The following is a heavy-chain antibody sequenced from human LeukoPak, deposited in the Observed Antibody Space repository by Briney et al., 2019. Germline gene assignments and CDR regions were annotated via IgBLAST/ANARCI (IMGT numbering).Heavy chain of an antibody. CDR3: ARYSEVYYYVDV. CDR2: IGSSGSTV. J-gene: IGHJ6*03. Sequence: GGSLRLSCAASGFSFSSYEMNWVHQAPGKGLEWVSYIGSSGSTVYYADSVKGRFTISRDNAKNSLYLQMNSLRVEDTAVYFCARYSEVYYYVDVWGTGTTVTVSS. V-gene: IGHV3-48*03. CDR1: GFSFSSYE. D-gene: IGHD2-21*01.